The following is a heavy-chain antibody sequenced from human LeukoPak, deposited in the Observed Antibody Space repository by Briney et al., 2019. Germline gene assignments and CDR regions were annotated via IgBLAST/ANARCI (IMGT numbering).Heavy chain of an antibody. J-gene: IGHJ4*02. V-gene: IGHV3-33*01. D-gene: IGHD2-15*01. CDR2: IWSDGSNE. Sequence: GGSLRLSCAASGFTFSSFGMHWVRQAPAKGLEWVAIIWSDGSNEVYIESVKGRFTISRDNSKNTLYLHMNSLRGEDTAMYLCARGCGGGPGCYILDYWGQGTLVTVSS. CDR1: GFTFSSFG. CDR3: ARGCGGGPGCYILDY.